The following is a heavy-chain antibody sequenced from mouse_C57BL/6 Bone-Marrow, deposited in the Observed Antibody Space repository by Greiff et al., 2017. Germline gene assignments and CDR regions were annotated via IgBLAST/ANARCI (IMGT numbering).Heavy chain of an antibody. CDR3: ARWLLPWYFDV. J-gene: IGHJ1*03. CDR2: IYPGDGDT. V-gene: IGHV1-82*01. Sequence: VQLQQSGPELVKPGASVKISCKASGYAFSSSWMNWVKQRPGKGLEWIGRIYPGDGDTNYNGKFKGKGTLTADKSSSTAYMQLSRLTSEDSAVYFCARWLLPWYFDVWGTGTTVTVSS. D-gene: IGHD2-3*01. CDR1: GYAFSSSW.